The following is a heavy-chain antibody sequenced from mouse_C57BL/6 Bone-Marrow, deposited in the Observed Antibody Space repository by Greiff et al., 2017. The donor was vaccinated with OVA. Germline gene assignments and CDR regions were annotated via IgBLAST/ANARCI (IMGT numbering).Heavy chain of an antibody. Sequence: QVQLQQSGAELARPGASVKLSCKASGYTFTSYGISWVKQRTGQGLEWIGEIYPRSGNTYYNEKFKGKATLTADKSSSTAYMELRSLTSEDSAVYFCASRYYYYAMDYWGQGTSVTVSS. V-gene: IGHV1-81*01. CDR2: IYPRSGNT. D-gene: IGHD1-1*01. CDR1: GYTFTSYG. CDR3: ASRYYYYAMDY. J-gene: IGHJ4*01.